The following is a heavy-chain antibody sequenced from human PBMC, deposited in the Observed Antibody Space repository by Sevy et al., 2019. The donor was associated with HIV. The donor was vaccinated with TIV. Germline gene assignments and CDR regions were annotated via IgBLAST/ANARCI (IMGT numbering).Heavy chain of an antibody. V-gene: IGHV1-18*01. CDR2: ISAYNGNT. D-gene: IGHD3-3*01. J-gene: IGHJ6*02. Sequence: ASVKVSCKASGYTFTSYGISWVRQAPGQGLEWMGWISAYNGNTNYAQTLQGRVTMTTDTSTSTAYMELRSLRSDDTAVYYRARDTGTTTITYYDFWSGTSYYYYGMDVWGQGTTVTVSS. CDR3: ARDTGTTTITYYDFWSGTSYYYYGMDV. CDR1: GYTFTSYG.